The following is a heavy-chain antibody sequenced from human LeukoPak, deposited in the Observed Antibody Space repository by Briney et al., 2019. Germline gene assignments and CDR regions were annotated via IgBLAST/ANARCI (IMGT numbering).Heavy chain of an antibody. J-gene: IGHJ4*02. CDR1: GFTVSRNT. Sequence: PGGSLRLPCAASGFTVSRNTRSGAPRAPGKGLEWVSVIYSGGSTYYADSVKGRFTISRDNSKNTLYLQMNSLRAEDTAVYYCARVGIRDYWGQGTLVTVSS. V-gene: IGHV3-53*01. D-gene: IGHD2-21*01. CDR3: ARVGIRDY. CDR2: IYSGGST.